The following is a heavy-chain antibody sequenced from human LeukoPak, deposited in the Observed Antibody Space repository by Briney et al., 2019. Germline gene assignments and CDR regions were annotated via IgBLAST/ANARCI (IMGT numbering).Heavy chain of an antibody. D-gene: IGHD1-1*01. CDR3: ARDLNWETY. CDR1: GFTFSSYS. Sequence: GGSLRLSCAASGFTFSSYSMNWVRQAPGKGLEWVANIKTDGSQIYYVDSVKGRFTISRDNAKNSLYLQMSSLRAEDTAVYYCARDLNWETYWGQGTLVTVSS. J-gene: IGHJ4*02. V-gene: IGHV3-7*01. CDR2: IKTDGSQI.